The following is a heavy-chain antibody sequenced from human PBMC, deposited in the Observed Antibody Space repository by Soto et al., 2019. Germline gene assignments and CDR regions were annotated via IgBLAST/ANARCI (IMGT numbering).Heavy chain of an antibody. D-gene: IGHD3-22*01. V-gene: IGHV1-18*01. CDR2: ISAYNGNT. CDR1: GYTFTSYG. Sequence: ASVKVSCKASGYTFTSYGISWVRQAPGQGLEWMGWISAYNGNTNYAQKLQGRVTMTTDTSTSTAYMELRSLRSDDTAVYYCARGRTGYYYDSSAYDYWGQGTLVTVSS. J-gene: IGHJ4*02. CDR3: ARGRTGYYYDSSAYDY.